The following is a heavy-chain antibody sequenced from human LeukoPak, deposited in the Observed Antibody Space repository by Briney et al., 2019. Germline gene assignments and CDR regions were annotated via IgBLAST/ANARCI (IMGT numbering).Heavy chain of an antibody. V-gene: IGHV4-59*01. CDR3: ARDRFWGAFDI. CDR2: IYYSGST. J-gene: IGHJ3*02. D-gene: IGHD3-16*01. Sequence: SETLSLTCTVSGGSISSYYWSWIRQPPGKGLEWIGYIYYSGSTNYNPSLKSRVTISVDTSKNQFSLELSSVTAADTAVYYCARDRFWGAFDIWGQGTMVTVSS. CDR1: GGSISSYY.